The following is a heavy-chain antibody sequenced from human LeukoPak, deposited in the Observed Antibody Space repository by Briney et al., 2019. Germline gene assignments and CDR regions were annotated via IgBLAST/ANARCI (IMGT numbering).Heavy chain of an antibody. CDR2: ISYDGSNK. CDR1: GFSFSNYA. D-gene: IGHD2-2*01. J-gene: IGHJ4*02. CDR3: ARDYDCGVGVVPATIDY. Sequence: GGSLRLSCAASGFSFSNYAFHWVRQAPGKGLEWVAVISYDGSNKYYADSVKGRFTISRDNSKNTVYLQMNSLRPEDTAVYYCARDYDCGVGVVPATIDYWGQGTLVTVYS. V-gene: IGHV3-30-3*01.